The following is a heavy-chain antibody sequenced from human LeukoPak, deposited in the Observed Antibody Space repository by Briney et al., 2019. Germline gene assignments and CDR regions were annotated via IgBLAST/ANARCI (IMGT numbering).Heavy chain of an antibody. D-gene: IGHD2-2*01. CDR3: ARGGVVVPAAMYYYYYGMDV. CDR2: INHSGST. J-gene: IGHJ6*02. CDR1: GGSFSGYY. Sequence: SETLSLTCAVYGGSFSGYYWSWIRQPPGKGLERIGEINHSGSTNYNPSLKSRVTISVDTPKNQFSLKLSSVTAADTAVYYCARGGVVVPAAMYYYYYGMDVWGQGTTVTVSS. V-gene: IGHV4-34*01.